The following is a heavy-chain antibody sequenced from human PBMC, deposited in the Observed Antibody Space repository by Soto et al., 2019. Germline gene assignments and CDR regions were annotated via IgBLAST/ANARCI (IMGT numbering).Heavy chain of an antibody. CDR2: INPNSGGT. V-gene: IGHV1-2*04. D-gene: IGHD6-13*01. CDR3: ARSSSWYGDFDY. CDR1: GYTFTVYY. Sequence: ASVKVSCKASGYTFTVYYMHWVLQAPGQGLEWMGWINPNSGGTNYAQKFQGWVTMTRDTSKNQFSLKLSSVTAADTAVYYCARSSSWYGDFDYWGQGTLVTVSS. J-gene: IGHJ4*02.